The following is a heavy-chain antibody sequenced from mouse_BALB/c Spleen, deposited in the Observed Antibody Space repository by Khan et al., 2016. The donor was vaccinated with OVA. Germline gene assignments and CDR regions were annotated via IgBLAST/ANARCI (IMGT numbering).Heavy chain of an antibody. CDR2: IWGGGGT. CDR3: ARAYYRYDGYYAMDY. V-gene: IGHV2-6-4*01. CDR1: GFSLSRYN. D-gene: IGHD2-14*01. J-gene: IGHJ4*01. Sequence: VQLQESGPGLVAPSQSLSITCTVSGFSLSRYNIHWVRQPPGKGLEWLGMIWGGGGTDYNATLKSRLNISKDNSKSQVFLKMNSLQTDDTDMYYCARAYYRYDGYYAMDYWGQGTSVTVSS.